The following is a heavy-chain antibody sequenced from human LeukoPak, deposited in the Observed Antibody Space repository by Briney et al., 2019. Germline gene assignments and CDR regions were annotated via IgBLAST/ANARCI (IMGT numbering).Heavy chain of an antibody. D-gene: IGHD2-15*01. CDR3: ARTYCSGGSCHFDY. V-gene: IGHV4-59*08. J-gene: IGHJ4*02. CDR1: GFTFGGYE. Sequence: GSLRLSCAASGFTFGGYEMNWVRQAPGKGLEWVGYIFYSGTTDSNPSLKSRVTISVDTSKNQFSLKLSSVTAADTAVYYCARTYCSGGSCHFDYWGQGTLVTVSS. CDR2: IFYSGTT.